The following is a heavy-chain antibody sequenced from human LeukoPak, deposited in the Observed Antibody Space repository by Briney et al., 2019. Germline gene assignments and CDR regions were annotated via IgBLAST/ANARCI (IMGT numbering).Heavy chain of an antibody. J-gene: IGHJ4*02. Sequence: PGGSMRLSCTASGFTISHHCMNWIRQAPGKGLEWISYSCITGSPTHYAESVKGRFTVSRDNSKNSLYLQMNSLRAEDTAVYYCAKGPRPDITVAHTLEKWGQGTLVTVSS. CDR2: SCITGSPT. CDR1: GFTISHHC. CDR3: AKGPRPDITVAHTLEK. D-gene: IGHD6-19*01. V-gene: IGHV3-11*01.